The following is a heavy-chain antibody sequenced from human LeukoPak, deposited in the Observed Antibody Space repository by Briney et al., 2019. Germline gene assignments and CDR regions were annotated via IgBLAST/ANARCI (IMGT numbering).Heavy chain of an antibody. CDR1: GFTFSAYW. CDR2: IKRDGSEK. CDR3: ARDPASNSYEWGAFDI. J-gene: IGHJ3*02. D-gene: IGHD2/OR15-2a*01. V-gene: IGHV3-7*01. Sequence: GSLRLSCAASGFTFSAYWMTWVRQAPGKGLQWVANIKRDGSEKQYGASVKGRFTISRDNADKSLYLQTNSLRAEDTAVYYCARDPASNSYEWGAFDIWGQGTMVTVSS.